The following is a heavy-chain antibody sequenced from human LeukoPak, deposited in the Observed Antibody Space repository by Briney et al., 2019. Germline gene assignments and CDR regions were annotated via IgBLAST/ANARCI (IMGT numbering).Heavy chain of an antibody. CDR1: GGSISSYY. D-gene: IGHD3-3*01. CDR3: ARAMYYDFWSGYYWAFDI. Sequence: SETLSLTCTVSGGSISSYYWSWIRQPPGKGLEWIGYIYYSGSTNYNPSLKGRVTISVDTSKNQFSLKLSSVTAADTAVYYCARAMYYDFWSGYYWAFDIWGQGTMVTVSS. CDR2: IYYSGST. V-gene: IGHV4-59*01. J-gene: IGHJ3*02.